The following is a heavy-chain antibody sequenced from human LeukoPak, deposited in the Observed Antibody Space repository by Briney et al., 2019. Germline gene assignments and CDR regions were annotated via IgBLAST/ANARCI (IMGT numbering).Heavy chain of an antibody. CDR1: GFTFCTHS. V-gene: IGHV3-23*01. D-gene: IGHD2-2*01. Sequence: PGGSLRLSCATSGFTFCTHSMSWLRQAPGKGLEWVSGISGSGDRTHYADSGKGRFTISRDNSKNTMTLRMNSLTVDDTAVYYCAKYCVTTTCYERLFDFWGQGTLVTVSS. CDR2: ISGSGDRT. CDR3: AKYCVTTTCYERLFDF. J-gene: IGHJ4*02.